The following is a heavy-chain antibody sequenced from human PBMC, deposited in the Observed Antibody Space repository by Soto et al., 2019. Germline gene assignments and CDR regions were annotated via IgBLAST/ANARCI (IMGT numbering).Heavy chain of an antibody. V-gene: IGHV1-69*06. CDR3: ARGLRGYTGYDGGGAFDI. Sequence: QVQLVQSGTEVKKSGSSVKVSCKASGDTFTNFAISWMRQAPGQGLEWMGGIIPMFGTPNYAQKFQGSVTITADRSTSTACLELRSLRSEDTAVYYCARGLRGYTGYDGGGAFDIWGQGTMVTVSS. CDR1: GDTFTNFA. CDR2: IIPMFGTP. D-gene: IGHD5-12*01. J-gene: IGHJ3*02.